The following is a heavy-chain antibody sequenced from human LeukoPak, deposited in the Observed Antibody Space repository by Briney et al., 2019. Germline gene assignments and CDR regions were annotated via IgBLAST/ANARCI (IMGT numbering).Heavy chain of an antibody. J-gene: IGHJ4*02. CDR3: VRLNVVTPFDY. V-gene: IGHV3-74*01. Sequence: GGSLRLSCAASGFTFSAYWIHWVRQPPGKGLELVSRIDSDGSTTDYADSVAGRFTISRDNAKNTVSLQMNSLRAEGTAIYYCVRLNVVTPFDYWGQGTLVTVSS. CDR1: GFTFSAYW. D-gene: IGHD2-21*02. CDR2: IDSDGSTT.